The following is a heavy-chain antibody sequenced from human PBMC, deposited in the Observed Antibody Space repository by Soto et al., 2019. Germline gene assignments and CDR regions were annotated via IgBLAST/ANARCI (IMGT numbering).Heavy chain of an antibody. V-gene: IGHV1-8*01. CDR1: GYTFTSYD. J-gene: IGHJ4*02. Sequence: ASVKVSCKASGYTFTSYDINWVRQATGQGLEWMGWMNPNSGNTGYAQKFQGRVTMTRNTSISTAYMELSSLRSEDTAVYYCARAHYGDYDDYFDYWGQGTLVTVSS. D-gene: IGHD4-17*01. CDR3: ARAHYGDYDDYFDY. CDR2: MNPNSGNT.